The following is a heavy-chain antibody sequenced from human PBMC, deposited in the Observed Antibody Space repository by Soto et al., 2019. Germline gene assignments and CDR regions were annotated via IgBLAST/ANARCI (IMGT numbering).Heavy chain of an antibody. Sequence: EVQLVESGGGLVQPGESLRLSCAASGFSVSYSYMSWVRQTPWKGLEWVSVIYSGGTTYYADSVKGRFTISRDDSRNTLFLQMNSMRVDDTALYYCVKELRSVRNERESYCWGQGTRFTVSS. CDR2: IYSGGTT. J-gene: IGHJ4*02. CDR1: GFSVSYSY. V-gene: IGHV3-66*01. CDR3: VKELRSVRNERESYC. D-gene: IGHD3-10*01.